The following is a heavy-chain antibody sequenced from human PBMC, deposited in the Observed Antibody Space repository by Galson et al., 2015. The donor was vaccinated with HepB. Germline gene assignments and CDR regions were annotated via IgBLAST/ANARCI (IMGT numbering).Heavy chain of an antibody. CDR1: GFTFSSYG. D-gene: IGHD3-22*01. V-gene: IGHV3-30*02. Sequence: SLRLSCAASGFTFSSYGMHWVRQAPGKGLEWVAFIRYDGSNKYYADSVKGRFTISRDNSKNTLYLQMNSLRAEDTAVYYCAKDSLNYYDSSGSTGGLDYWGQGTLVTVSS. CDR3: AKDSLNYYDSSGSTGGLDY. CDR2: IRYDGSNK. J-gene: IGHJ4*02.